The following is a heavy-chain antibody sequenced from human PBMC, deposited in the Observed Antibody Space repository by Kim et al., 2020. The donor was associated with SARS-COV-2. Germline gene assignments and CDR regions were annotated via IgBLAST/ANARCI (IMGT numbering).Heavy chain of an antibody. J-gene: IGHJ5*01. CDR2: IDSRSDYI. D-gene: IGHD4-4*01. V-gene: IGHV3-21*04. CDR3: VREPPFDGGNFDS. CDR1: GFTFTDCT. Sequence: GGSLRLSCVVSGFTFTDCTMNWVRQAPGKGLEWISSIDSRSDYIYYADSVKGRFTISRENAKNSLFLQMNSLRAEDTAVYYYVREPPFDGGNFDSWGQGALVTVSS.